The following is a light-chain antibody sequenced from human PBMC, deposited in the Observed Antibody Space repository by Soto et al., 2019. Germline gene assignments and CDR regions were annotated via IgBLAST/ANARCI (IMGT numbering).Light chain of an antibody. CDR1: SSNVGTNH. V-gene: IGLV1-44*01. J-gene: IGLJ3*02. CDR2: SDN. CDR3: ATRDERLSGRV. Sequence: QSVLTQPPSASGTPGQRVTISCSGRSSNVGTNHVNWYQQLPGTAPKLLIYSDNQRPSGVPDRFSGSKSGTSASLAISGLQSEDEADYYCATRDERLSGRVFGGGTKLTV.